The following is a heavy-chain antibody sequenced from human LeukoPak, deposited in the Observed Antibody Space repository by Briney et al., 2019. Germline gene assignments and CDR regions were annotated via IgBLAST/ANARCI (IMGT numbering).Heavy chain of an antibody. D-gene: IGHD6-6*01. CDR2: INPNSGGT. J-gene: IGHJ5*02. CDR3: ARDPGYCSSAAWFDP. CDR1: GYTFTGYY. V-gene: IGHV1-2*02. Sequence: ASVKVSCKASGYTFTGYYMHWVRQAPGQGLEWMGWINPNSGGTNYAQKFQCRVTMTRDTSISTAYMELSRLRSDDTAVYYCARDPGYCSSAAWFDPWGQGTLVTVSS.